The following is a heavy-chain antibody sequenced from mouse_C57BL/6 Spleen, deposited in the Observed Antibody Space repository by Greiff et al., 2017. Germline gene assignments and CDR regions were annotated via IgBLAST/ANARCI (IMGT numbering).Heavy chain of an antibody. Sequence: QVQLQQSGAELVRPGASVTLSCKASGYTFTDYEMNWVKQTPVHGLEWIGAIDPETGGTAYNQKFKGKAILTADKSSSTAYMELRSLTSEDSAVYYCTRCYYCYSAMDYWGQGTAVTVSS. CDR3: TRCYYCYSAMDY. J-gene: IGHJ4*01. D-gene: IGHD2-12*01. CDR1: GYTFTDYE. V-gene: IGHV1-15*01. CDR2: IDPETGGT.